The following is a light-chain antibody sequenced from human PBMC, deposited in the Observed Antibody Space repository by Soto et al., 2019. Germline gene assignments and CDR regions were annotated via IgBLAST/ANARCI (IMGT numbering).Light chain of an antibody. CDR3: CSYAGSSTPPWV. CDR2: EVS. Sequence: QSALTQPASVSGSPGQSITISCTGTSSDVGSYNLVSWYQQHPGKAPKLMIYEVSKRPSGVSNRFSGSKSGNTASLTSSGLQAEDEADYYCCSYAGSSTPPWVFGGGTKVTVL. CDR1: SSDVGSYNL. J-gene: IGLJ3*02. V-gene: IGLV2-23*02.